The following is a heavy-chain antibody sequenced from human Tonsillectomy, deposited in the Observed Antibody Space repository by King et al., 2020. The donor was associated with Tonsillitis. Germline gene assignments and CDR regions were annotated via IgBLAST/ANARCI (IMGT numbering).Heavy chain of an antibody. Sequence: VQLQESGPGLVKPSETLSLTCTVSGGSISSYYWSWIRQPPGQGLGWIGYIYYSVSTNYNPSLKSRVTISVDTSKNQFSLKLSSVTAADTAVYYCARDRSSGFQGSFEIWGQGTMVTVSS. V-gene: IGHV4-59*01. CDR3: ARDRSSGFQGSFEI. J-gene: IGHJ3*02. CDR2: IYYSVST. CDR1: GGSISSYY. D-gene: IGHD5-18*01.